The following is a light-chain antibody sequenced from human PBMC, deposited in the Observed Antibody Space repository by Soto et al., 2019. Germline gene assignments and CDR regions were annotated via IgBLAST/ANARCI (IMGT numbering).Light chain of an antibody. CDR2: DAS. J-gene: IGKJ1*01. CDR1: QSISKY. Sequence: EIVLTQSPATLSLSPGQRATLSCRASQSISKYLAWYQQKPGQPARLLIYDASNRATGIPARFSGSGSGTDFTLTISSLEPEDFAVYYCQHRVNWPWTYGQGTKVEI. CDR3: QHRVNWPWT. V-gene: IGKV3-11*01.